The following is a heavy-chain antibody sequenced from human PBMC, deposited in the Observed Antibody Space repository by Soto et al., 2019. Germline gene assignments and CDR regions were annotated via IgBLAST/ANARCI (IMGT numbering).Heavy chain of an antibody. Sequence: QVQLVQSGAEVKKPGASVKVSCKASGYTFTSYGISWVRQAPGPGLEWMGWISAYNGNTNYAQKLQGRVTMTTDTATSTAYKELRSLRSDVTAGYYCARARAGSGSYRGRGFDPWGQGTLVNVSS. CDR3: ARARAGSGSYRGRGFDP. J-gene: IGHJ5*02. D-gene: IGHD1-26*01. CDR2: ISAYNGNT. CDR1: GYTFTSYG. V-gene: IGHV1-18*01.